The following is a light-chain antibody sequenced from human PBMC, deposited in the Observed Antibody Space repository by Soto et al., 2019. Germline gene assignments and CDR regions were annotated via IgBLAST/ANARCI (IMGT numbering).Light chain of an antibody. V-gene: IGKV3-15*01. CDR3: QHYGGSFI. J-gene: IGKJ3*01. CDR2: GAS. CDR1: QSVSNN. Sequence: EIVMTQSPATLSVSPGEGATLSCRASQSVSNNVAWYQQKPGQAPRLLIFGASTRATGIPVRFSGSGSGRQFTLTISSLQSEDFAVYYCQHYGGSFIFGPGTKVDFK.